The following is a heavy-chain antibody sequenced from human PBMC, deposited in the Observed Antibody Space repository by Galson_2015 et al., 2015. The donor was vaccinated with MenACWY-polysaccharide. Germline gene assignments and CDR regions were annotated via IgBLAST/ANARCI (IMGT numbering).Heavy chain of an antibody. CDR2: IYPGDSET. V-gene: IGHV5-51*03. J-gene: IGHJ2*01. Sequence: QSGAEVKKPGESLTISCTGSGDTFTSSWIGWVRQMPGKGLEWMGIIYPGDSETIYSPSFQGPVTISADKSITTAYLQGSSLKTSDTAMFYCARRGNDYDSNLGRGWYFDLWGRGTLVTVSS. CDR3: ARRGNDYDSNLGRGWYFDL. CDR1: GDTFTSSW. D-gene: IGHD3-22*01.